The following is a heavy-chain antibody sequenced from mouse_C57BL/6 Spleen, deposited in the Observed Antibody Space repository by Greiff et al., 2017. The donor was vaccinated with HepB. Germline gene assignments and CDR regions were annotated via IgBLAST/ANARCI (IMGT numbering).Heavy chain of an antibody. CDR1: GFTFSSYT. J-gene: IGHJ3*01. V-gene: IGHV5-9*01. D-gene: IGHD2-10*01. CDR3: GRSSAYYGNPFAY. CDR2: ISGGGGNT. Sequence: EVMLVESGGGLVKPGGSLKLSCAASGFTFSSYTMSWVRQTPEKRLEWVATISGGGGNTYYSDSVKGRSTISRDNTKNTLYLQMSRLRSEDTALFYCGRSSAYYGNPFAYWGQGTPVTVSA.